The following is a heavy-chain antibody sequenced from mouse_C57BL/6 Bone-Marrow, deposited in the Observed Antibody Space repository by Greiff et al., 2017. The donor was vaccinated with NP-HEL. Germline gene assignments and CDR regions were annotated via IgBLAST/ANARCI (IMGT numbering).Heavy chain of an antibody. CDR3: ASYDYDYAMDY. CDR1: GFTFSDYG. D-gene: IGHD2-4*01. V-gene: IGHV5-15*04. J-gene: IGHJ4*01. Sequence: EVKVEESGGGLVQPGGSLKLSCAASGFTFSDYGMAWVRQAPRKGPEWVAFLSNLAYSIYYADTVTGRFTISRENAKNTLYLEMSSLRSEDTAMYYCASYDYDYAMDYWGQGTSVTVSS. CDR2: LSNLAYSI.